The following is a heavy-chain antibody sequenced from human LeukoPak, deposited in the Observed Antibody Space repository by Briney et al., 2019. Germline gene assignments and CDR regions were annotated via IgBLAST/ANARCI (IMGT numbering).Heavy chain of an antibody. CDR2: INPSGGST. Sequence: ASVKVSCKASGYTFTSYYMHWVRQAPGQGLEWMGIINPSGGSTSYAQKFQGRVTMTRDTSTSTVYMELSSLRSEDTAVHYCARDYFSYDSSGYLNWFDPWGQGTLVTVSS. V-gene: IGHV1-46*01. D-gene: IGHD3-22*01. CDR3: ARDYFSYDSSGYLNWFDP. CDR1: GYTFTSYY. J-gene: IGHJ5*02.